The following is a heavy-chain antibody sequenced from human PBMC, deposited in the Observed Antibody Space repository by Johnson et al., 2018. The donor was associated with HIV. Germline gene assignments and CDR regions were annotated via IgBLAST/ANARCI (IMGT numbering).Heavy chain of an antibody. D-gene: IGHD2-2*01. J-gene: IGHJ3*02. V-gene: IGHV3-9*01. CDR2: ISWNSGSV. CDR3: ARRSITSDGFDI. Sequence: VQLVESGGGLKQPGGSLRLSCAASGFTFSSYDMHWVRQVPGKGLEWVSGISWNSGSVRYADSVKGRFTTSRENYKNSFYLHMNSLRAGDTAVYYCARRSITSDGFDIWGQGTMVTVSS. CDR1: GFTFSSYD.